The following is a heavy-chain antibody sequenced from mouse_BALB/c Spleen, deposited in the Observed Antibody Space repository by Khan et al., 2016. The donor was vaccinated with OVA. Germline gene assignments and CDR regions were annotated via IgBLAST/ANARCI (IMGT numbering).Heavy chain of an antibody. CDR1: GYSITSNYA. J-gene: IGHJ4*01. CDR2: ISYSGLT. Sequence: EVQLQESGPGLVKPSQSLSLTCTVTGYSITSNYAWNWIRQFPGNKLEWMGYISYSGLTSYNTSLKSRISITRDTSKNQFFLQLNSGTTEDTATYYCARGNYYGYTMDYWGQGTSVTVSS. V-gene: IGHV3-2*02. D-gene: IGHD1-1*01. CDR3: ARGNYYGYTMDY.